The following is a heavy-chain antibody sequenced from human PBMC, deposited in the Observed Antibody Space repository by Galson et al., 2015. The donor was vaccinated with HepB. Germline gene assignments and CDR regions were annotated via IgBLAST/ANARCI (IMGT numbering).Heavy chain of an antibody. D-gene: IGHD3-10*01. CDR2: IYYSGST. CDR1: GGSISSSSYY. V-gene: IGHV4-39*07. J-gene: IGHJ6*02. CDR3: ARESRAGRDGMDV. Sequence: ETLSLTCTVSGGSISSSSYYWGWIRQPPGQGLEWIGSIYYSGSTYYNPSLKSRVTLSVDTSKNQFSLKLSSVTAADTAVYYCARESRAGRDGMDVWGQGTTVTVSS.